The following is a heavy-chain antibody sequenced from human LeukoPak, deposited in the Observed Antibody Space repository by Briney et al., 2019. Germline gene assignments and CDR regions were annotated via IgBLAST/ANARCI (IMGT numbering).Heavy chain of an antibody. Sequence: SETLSLTCTVSGGSISSYYWSWIRQPPGKGLEWIAYIYYSGSTNYNPSLKSRVTISVDTSKNQFSLRLSSVTAADTAVYYCARGYSSGYYYGPAPGRDSGGKYFQHWGQGTLVTVSS. CDR3: ARGYSSGYYYGPAPGRDSGGKYFQH. CDR1: GGSISSYY. CDR2: IYYSGST. J-gene: IGHJ1*01. D-gene: IGHD3-22*01. V-gene: IGHV4-59*12.